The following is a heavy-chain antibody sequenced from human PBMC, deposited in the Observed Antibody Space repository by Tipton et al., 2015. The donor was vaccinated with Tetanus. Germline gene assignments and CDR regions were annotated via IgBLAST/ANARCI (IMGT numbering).Heavy chain of an antibody. V-gene: IGHV4-34*01. D-gene: IGHD6-19*01. Sequence: GLGKPSETLSLTCGVSGGSFSGNYWSWVRQAPGKGLEEIGENNHHGGTMYNPSLKSRVTISGDTSKNHFSLNLTSVTAADTAVYYWASLPKHWLAPRGAPWGQGTLVTVSS. J-gene: IGHJ5*02. CDR2: NNHHGGT. CDR3: ASLPKHWLAPRGAP. CDR1: GGSFSGNY.